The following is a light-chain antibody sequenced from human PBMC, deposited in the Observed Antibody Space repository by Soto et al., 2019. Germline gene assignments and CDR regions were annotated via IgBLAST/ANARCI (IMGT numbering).Light chain of an antibody. Sequence: DIQLTQSPSFLSASVGDRVTISCRASQDITNSLAWYHQKPGKTPKFLISTASTLQSGVPSRFSGTGSGTEFTLTISDLQPEDFATYYCQQFNSYPITFGQGTRLEI. J-gene: IGKJ5*01. CDR3: QQFNSYPIT. CDR2: TAS. CDR1: QDITNS. V-gene: IGKV1-9*01.